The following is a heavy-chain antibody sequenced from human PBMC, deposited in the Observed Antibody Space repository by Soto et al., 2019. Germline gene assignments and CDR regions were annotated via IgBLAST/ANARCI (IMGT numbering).Heavy chain of an antibody. V-gene: IGHV1-58*02. J-gene: IGHJ5*02. CDR2: IVVGSGNT. D-gene: IGHD4-17*01. Sequence: QMQLVQSGPEVKKPGTSVKVSCKASGFTFTSSAMQWVRQARGQRLEWIGWIVVGSGNTNYAQKFQERVTVTRDMSTSTAYVELSGLRSEDTAVYYCAAAATTVTTNWFDPWGQGTLVTVSS. CDR1: GFTFTSSA. CDR3: AAAATTVTTNWFDP.